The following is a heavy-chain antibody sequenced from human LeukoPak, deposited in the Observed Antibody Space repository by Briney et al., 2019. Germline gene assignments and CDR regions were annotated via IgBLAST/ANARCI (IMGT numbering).Heavy chain of an antibody. CDR3: AKDRAVWFGELLSDGMDV. CDR2: IRYDGSNK. Sequence: PGGSLRLSCAASGFTFSSYGMHWVRQAPGKGLEWVAFIRYDGSNKYYADSVKGRFTISRDNSKNTLYLQINSPRAEDTAVYYCAKDRAVWFGELLSDGMDVWGQGTTVTVSS. V-gene: IGHV3-30*02. D-gene: IGHD3-10*01. CDR1: GFTFSSYG. J-gene: IGHJ6*02.